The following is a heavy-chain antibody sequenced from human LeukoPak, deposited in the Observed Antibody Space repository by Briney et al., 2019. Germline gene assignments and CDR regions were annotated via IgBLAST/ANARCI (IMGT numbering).Heavy chain of an antibody. CDR1: GFSLTTSGMC. J-gene: IGHJ4*02. CDR3: ARMDNWNYALQFDY. Sequence: SGPALVKPTQTLTLTLSFSGFSLTTSGMCVNWIRQPPGKALEWLARIDWLDNKYYNTSLRTRLTISQDTSKNQVVLTMTNMDPVDTATYCCARMDNWNYALQFDYWGQGALVTVSS. CDR2: IDWLDNK. V-gene: IGHV2-70*11. D-gene: IGHD1-7*01.